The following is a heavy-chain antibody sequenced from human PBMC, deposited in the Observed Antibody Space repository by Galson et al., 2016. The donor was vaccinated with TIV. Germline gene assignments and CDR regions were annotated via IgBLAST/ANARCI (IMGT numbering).Heavy chain of an antibody. CDR1: GYTFTAYY. CDR3: ATIEGGVGSF. V-gene: IGHV1-2*02. Sequence: SVKVSCKASGYTFTAYYVHWIRQAPGQGLEWMGWVYPNSGDAILAPKFEGRVIMTRDTSINTAYMELTSLTSDDTAVYFCATIEGGVGSFGGRGTLVTVSS. CDR2: VYPNSGDA. J-gene: IGHJ4*02. D-gene: IGHD2-8*01.